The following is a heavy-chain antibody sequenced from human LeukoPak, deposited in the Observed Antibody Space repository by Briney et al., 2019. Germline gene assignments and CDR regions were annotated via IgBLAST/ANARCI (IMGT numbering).Heavy chain of an antibody. V-gene: IGHV4-39*02. CDR1: GGSISSSSYY. D-gene: IGHD4-17*01. J-gene: IGHJ3*02. Sequence: KPSETLSLTCTVSGGSISSSSYYWGWIRQPPGKGLEWIGNIYYNGDTYYNASLRSRVTISVDTSKNRFSLNLNSVTAADTAVYYCARGGGDLTVTTINAFDIWGQGTMVTVSS. CDR3: ARGGGDLTVTTINAFDI. CDR2: IYYNGDT.